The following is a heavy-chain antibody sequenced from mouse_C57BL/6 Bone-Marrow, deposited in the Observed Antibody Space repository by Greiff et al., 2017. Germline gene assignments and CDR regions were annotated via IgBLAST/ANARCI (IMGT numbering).Heavy chain of an antibody. Sequence: HVQLQQPGAELVKPGASVTLSCKASGYTFTSYWMHWVKQRPGQGLEWIGMIHPNSGSTNYNEKFKSKATLTVDKSSSTAYMQLSSLTSEDSAVYLCASFTTGYFVCWGPDTTLTVSS. V-gene: IGHV1-64*01. D-gene: IGHD1-1*01. CDR2: IHPNSGST. CDR1: GYTFTSYW. J-gene: IGHJ2*01. CDR3: ASFTTGYFVC.